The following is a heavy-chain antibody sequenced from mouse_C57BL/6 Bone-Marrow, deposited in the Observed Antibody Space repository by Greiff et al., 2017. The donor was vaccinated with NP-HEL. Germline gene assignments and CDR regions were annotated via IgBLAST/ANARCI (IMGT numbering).Heavy chain of an antibody. D-gene: IGHD1-1*01. J-gene: IGHJ3*01. CDR1: GSIFCDSG. Sequence: EVKLVESGGGSVKPGGSPKLSCAASGSIFCDSGMHRVRQAPEKGLEWVAYISSGSSTIYYAVTVKGRFPISRDNAKHTLFLQMTRLRCGDTAMYYCARDYEGFANGDQGTLVTVSA. CDR3: ARDYEGFAN. V-gene: IGHV5-17*01. CDR2: ISSGSSTI.